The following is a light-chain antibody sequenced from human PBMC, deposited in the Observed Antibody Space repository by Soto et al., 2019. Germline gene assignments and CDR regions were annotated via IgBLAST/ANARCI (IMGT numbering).Light chain of an antibody. J-gene: IGKJ1*01. CDR3: QQYSSYWT. CDR2: KAS. Sequence: DIRLTQSPSTLSASVGDTVTITCRASQSISTWLAWYQQKPGKAPNLLIYKASYLASGVPSRFSGGGSGTEFTLTISSLQPDDFATYYCQQYSSYWTFGQGTKVDIK. CDR1: QSISTW. V-gene: IGKV1-5*03.